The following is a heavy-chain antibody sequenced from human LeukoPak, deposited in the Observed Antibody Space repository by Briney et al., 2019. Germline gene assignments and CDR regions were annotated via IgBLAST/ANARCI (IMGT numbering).Heavy chain of an antibody. Sequence: PGGSLRLSCAASGFTFSSYGMHWVRQAPGKGLEWVAFLRYDESNKYYADAVKGRFTISRDNSKNTLYLQMNSLRAEDTAVYYCSKENRAYEIVAWGQGTLVTVSS. D-gene: IGHD2-21*01. CDR3: SKENRAYEIVA. V-gene: IGHV3-30*02. CDR2: LRYDESNK. J-gene: IGHJ5*02. CDR1: GFTFSSYG.